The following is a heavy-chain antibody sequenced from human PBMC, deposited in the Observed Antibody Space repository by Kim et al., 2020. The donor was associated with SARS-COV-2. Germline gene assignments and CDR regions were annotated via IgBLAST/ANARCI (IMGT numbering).Heavy chain of an antibody. CDR1: GYTFTGYY. V-gene: IGHV1-2*02. CDR3: ARLRSSSWYFDY. CDR2: INPNSGGT. D-gene: IGHD6-13*01. J-gene: IGHJ4*02. Sequence: ASVKVSCKASGYTFTGYYMHWVRQAPGQGLEWMGWINPNSGGTNYAQKFQGRVTMTRDTSISTAYMELSRLRSDDTAVYYCARLRSSSWYFDYWGQGTLVTVSS.